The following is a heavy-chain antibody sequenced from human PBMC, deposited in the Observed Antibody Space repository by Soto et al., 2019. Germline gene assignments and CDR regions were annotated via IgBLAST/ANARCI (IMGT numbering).Heavy chain of an antibody. J-gene: IGHJ4*02. CDR2: INAGSGYT. Sequence: QVQLVQSGAEVRRSGASVKVSCKASGYTFTTLSMHWVRQAPGQSLEWMGYINAGSGYTKYSQNFQGRVTITRDTLASTAYMELSSLRSEDTAVYYCASQYCGEYWSANYWGQGTLVTVSS. CDR3: ASQYCGEYWSANY. CDR1: GYTFTTLS. D-gene: IGHD2-21*01. V-gene: IGHV1-3*01.